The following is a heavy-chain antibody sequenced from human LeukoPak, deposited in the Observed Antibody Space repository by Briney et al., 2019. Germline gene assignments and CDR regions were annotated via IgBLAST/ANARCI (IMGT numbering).Heavy chain of an antibody. CDR1: GFTPASA. V-gene: IGHV1-58*01. Sequence: GASVKVSCKASGFTPASAVQWVRQARGQRLEWAGWIVVHNGHTNYAQKFQERVTITRDMSTNTDYMELSSLRSEDTAVYYCVADHPNYDYWGQGTLITVSP. D-gene: IGHD5-24*01. CDR2: IVVHNGHT. J-gene: IGHJ4*02. CDR3: VADHPNYDY.